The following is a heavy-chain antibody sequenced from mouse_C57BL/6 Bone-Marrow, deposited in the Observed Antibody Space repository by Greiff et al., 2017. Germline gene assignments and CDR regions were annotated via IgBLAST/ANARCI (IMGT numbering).Heavy chain of an antibody. CDR1: GYTFTDYY. J-gene: IGHJ2*01. Sequence: VQLQQSGPVLVKPGASVKMSCKASGYTFTDYYMNWVKQSHGKSLEWLGVINPYNGGTSYNQKFKGKATLTVDKASSTAYMELNSLTSADSAVYYCARWPCFDYWGQGTTLTVSS. CDR2: INPYNGGT. V-gene: IGHV1-19*01. CDR3: ARWPCFDY.